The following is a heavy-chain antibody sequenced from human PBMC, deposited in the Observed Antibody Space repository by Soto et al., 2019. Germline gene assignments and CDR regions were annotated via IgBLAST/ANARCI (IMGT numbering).Heavy chain of an antibody. CDR3: AKGGRQWLVTSXXNY. CDR2: VSHDGRNT. V-gene: IGHV3-30*18. CDR1: GFTFSDYA. Sequence: VQLVESGGGVVQPGRSLRLSCAASGFTFSDYAMHWVRQAPGKGLEWVAVVSHDGRNTHYADSVKGRFTISRDSSKNTVSXEXTSLRXEDTXVYYCAKGGRQWLVTSXXNYWGXGXXVTVXS. J-gene: IGHJ4*01. D-gene: IGHD6-19*01.